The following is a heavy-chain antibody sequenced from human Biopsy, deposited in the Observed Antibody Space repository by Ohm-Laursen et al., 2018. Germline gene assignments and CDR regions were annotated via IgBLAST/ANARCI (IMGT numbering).Heavy chain of an antibody. J-gene: IGHJ6*02. CDR1: GGSLNSYY. Sequence: TLSLTCTVSGGSLNSYYWSWIRQPPGKGLEWIGYVYASETTNYNPSLESRVTISVDMSKNQFSLKLNSMTAADTAVYYCARDSGILNYGNFKYYHYYGMDVWGQGTKVTVSS. D-gene: IGHD4-11*01. CDR3: ARDSGILNYGNFKYYHYYGMDV. V-gene: IGHV4-59*01. CDR2: VYASETT.